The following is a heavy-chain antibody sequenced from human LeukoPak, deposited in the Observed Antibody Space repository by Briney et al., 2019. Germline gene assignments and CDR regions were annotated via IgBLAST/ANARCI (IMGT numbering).Heavy chain of an antibody. CDR1: GLTFSSYE. CDR2: ISSSGSTI. J-gene: IGHJ6*02. V-gene: IGHV3-48*03. CDR3: AREGMVRGVIRKRDYYYYGMDV. Sequence: PGGSLRLFYAASGLTFSSYEMKWVRQAPGKGLEWVSYISSSGSTIYYADSVKGRFTISRDNGKDSLYLQMNSLRAEDTAVYDCAREGMVRGVIRKRDYYYYGMDVWGQGTTVTVSS. D-gene: IGHD3-10*01.